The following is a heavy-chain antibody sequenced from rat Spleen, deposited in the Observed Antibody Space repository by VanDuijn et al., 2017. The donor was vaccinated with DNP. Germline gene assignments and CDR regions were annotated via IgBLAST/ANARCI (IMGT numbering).Heavy chain of an antibody. D-gene: IGHD1-3*01. CDR3: TRHRDYGSSFAY. CDR1: GFTFNDYW. J-gene: IGHJ2*01. V-gene: IGHV5-31*01. Sequence: EVQLVESGGGLVQPGRSLKLSCAASGFTFNDYWMAWIRQVPGKGLEWLGAITGSGGSTYYSDSVMGRFTISRDNAENTVYLQMNSLRSEDTATYYCTRHRDYGSSFAYWGQGVMVTVSS. CDR2: ITGSGGST.